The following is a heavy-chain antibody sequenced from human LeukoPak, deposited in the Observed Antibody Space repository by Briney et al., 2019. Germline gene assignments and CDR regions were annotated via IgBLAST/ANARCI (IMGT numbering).Heavy chain of an antibody. CDR3: ARRSGLVRGVIIKGDNWFDP. J-gene: IGHJ5*02. V-gene: IGHV5-51*01. CDR2: IYPGDSDT. CDR1: GYSFTSYW. Sequence: GESVKISCKGSGYSFTSYWIGWVRQMPGKGLEWMGIIYPGDSDTRYSPSFQGQVTISADKSISTAYLQWSSLKASDTAMYYCARRSGLVRGVIIKGDNWFDPWGQGTLVTVSS. D-gene: IGHD3-10*01.